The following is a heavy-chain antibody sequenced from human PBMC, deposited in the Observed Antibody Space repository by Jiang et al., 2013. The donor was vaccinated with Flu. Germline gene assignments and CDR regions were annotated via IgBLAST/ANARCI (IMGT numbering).Heavy chain of an antibody. CDR3: ASFAGVGQYGSGSYFVFGSYYYYGMDV. J-gene: IGHJ6*02. V-gene: IGHV1-8*01. D-gene: IGHD3-10*01. Sequence: GAEVKKPGASVKVSCKASGYTFTSYDINWVRQATGQGLEWMGWMNPNSGNTGYAQKFQGRVTMTRNTSISTAYMELSSLRSEDTAVYYCASFAGVGQYGSGSYFVFGSYYYYGMDVWGQGTTVTVSS. CDR1: GYTFTSYD. CDR2: MNPNSGNT.